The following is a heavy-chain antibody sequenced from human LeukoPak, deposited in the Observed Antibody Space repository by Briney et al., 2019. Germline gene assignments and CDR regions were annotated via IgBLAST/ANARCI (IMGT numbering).Heavy chain of an antibody. CDR2: IYHSGST. V-gene: IGHV4-4*02. J-gene: IGHJ4*02. Sequence: PSETLSLTCAVSGGSISSSNWWSWVRQPPGKGLEWIGEIYHSGSTNYNPSLKSRVTISVDTSKNQFSLKLSSVTAADTAVYYCARVSSWYLTHWGQGTLVTVSS. D-gene: IGHD6-13*01. CDR3: ARVSSWYLTH. CDR1: GGSISSSNW.